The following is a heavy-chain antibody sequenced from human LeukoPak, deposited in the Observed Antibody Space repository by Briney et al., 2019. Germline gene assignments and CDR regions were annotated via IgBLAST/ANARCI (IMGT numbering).Heavy chain of an antibody. J-gene: IGHJ3*02. Sequence: GGSLRLSCAASGFTFSSYSMNWVRQAPGKGLEWVSSISSSSSYIYYADSVKGRFTISRDNAKNSLYLQMNSLRAEDTAVYYCARVPTPLGYFDWGNHKNAFDIWGQGTMVTVSS. V-gene: IGHV3-21*01. CDR1: GFTFSSYS. CDR3: ARVPTPLGYFDWGNHKNAFDI. CDR2: ISSSSSYI. D-gene: IGHD3-9*01.